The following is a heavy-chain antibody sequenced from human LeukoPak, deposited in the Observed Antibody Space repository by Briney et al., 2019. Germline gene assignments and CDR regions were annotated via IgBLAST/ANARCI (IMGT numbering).Heavy chain of an antibody. CDR1: GFTFSSYA. V-gene: IGHV3-30-3*01. CDR3: ARDGITDAFDI. D-gene: IGHD1-14*01. CDR2: ISYDGSNK. J-gene: IGHJ3*02. Sequence: GRSLRLSCAASGFTFSSYAMHWVRQAPGKGLEWVAVISYDGSNKYYADSVKGRFTISRDNSKNTLYLQMNSLRAEDTAVYYCARDGITDAFDIWGQGTMVTVSS.